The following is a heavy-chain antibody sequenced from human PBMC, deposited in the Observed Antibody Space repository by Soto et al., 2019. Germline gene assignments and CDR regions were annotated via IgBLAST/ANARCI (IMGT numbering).Heavy chain of an antibody. CDR1: GGSISSYY. CDR2: IYYSGST. D-gene: IGHD2-2*01. Sequence: SETLSLTCTVSGGSISSYYWSWIRQPPGKGLEWIGYIYYSGSTNYNPSLKSRVTISVDTSKNQFSLKLSSVTAADTAVYYCARGGRYCSSTSCQLDYWGQGTLVTVSS. V-gene: IGHV4-59*08. CDR3: ARGGRYCSSTSCQLDY. J-gene: IGHJ4*02.